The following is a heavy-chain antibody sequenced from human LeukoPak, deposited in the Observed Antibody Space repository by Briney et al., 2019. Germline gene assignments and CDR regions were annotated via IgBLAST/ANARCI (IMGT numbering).Heavy chain of an antibody. CDR1: GFTFSSYG. D-gene: IGHD6-19*01. V-gene: IGHV3-33*01. Sequence: GGSLRLSCAASGFTFSSYGMHWVRQAPGKGLEWVAVIWYDGSNKYYADSVKGRFTISRDNSKNTLYLQMNSLRAEDTAVYYCARDHRWLAYFDYWGQGTLVTVSS. CDR3: ARDHRWLAYFDY. J-gene: IGHJ4*02. CDR2: IWYDGSNK.